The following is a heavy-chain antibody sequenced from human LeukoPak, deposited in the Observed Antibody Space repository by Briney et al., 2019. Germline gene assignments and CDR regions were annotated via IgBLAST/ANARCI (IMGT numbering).Heavy chain of an antibody. J-gene: IGHJ4*02. CDR1: GGSISNTSYY. D-gene: IGHD3-3*01. CDR3: AREMLNGSGYFDY. CDR2: IYYSGTT. V-gene: IGHV4-39*07. Sequence: SETLSLTCTVSGGSISNTSYYWGWIRQPPGKGLEWIGSIYYSGTTYYNPSLKSRVTISVDTSKNQFSLKLSSVTAADTAFYYCAREMLNGSGYFDYWGQGTLVTVSS.